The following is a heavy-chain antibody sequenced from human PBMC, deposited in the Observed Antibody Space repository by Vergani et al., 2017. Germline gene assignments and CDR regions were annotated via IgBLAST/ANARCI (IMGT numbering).Heavy chain of an antibody. V-gene: IGHV4-38-2*01. D-gene: IGHD3-10*01. CDR2: IHHSGDT. J-gene: IGHJ6*01. CDR3: ERHRGSGGFFPSSYFYVMDV. CDR1: DSSIMTNPY. Sequence: QVQLQESGPGLVKPSETLTLTCDVSDSSIMTNPYWGWFRQSPGKGLEWIGCIHHSGDTHYNSSLKSRVSISIVSSSKFSLSLTSVTAADTAIYYCERHRGSGGFFPSSYFYVMDVLGHGTTVTGSS.